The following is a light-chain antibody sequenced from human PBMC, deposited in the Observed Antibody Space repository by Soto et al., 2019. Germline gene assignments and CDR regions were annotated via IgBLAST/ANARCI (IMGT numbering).Light chain of an antibody. J-gene: IGKJ1*01. CDR3: QKYGTSPET. V-gene: IGKV3-20*01. CDR2: GAS. CDR1: QSVRSSF. Sequence: EIVLTQSPGTLSLSPGERATLSCRASQSVRSSFLAWYQQRPGQAPRLVIYGASSRATGIPDRFSGSGSGTDFTLTISRLEPEDFAVYYCQKYGTSPETFGQGTKVEIK.